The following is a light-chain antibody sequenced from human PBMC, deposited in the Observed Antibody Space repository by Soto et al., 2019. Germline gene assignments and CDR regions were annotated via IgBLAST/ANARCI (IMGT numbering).Light chain of an antibody. V-gene: IGKV3-11*01. CDR2: AAS. J-gene: IGKJ5*01. CDR1: QSVTTY. CDR3: QQRSNWPHT. Sequence: EIVLTQSPATLSLSPGERANISCRASQSVTTYLAWYQQKPGQAPRLLIYAASTRATGTPARFSGSGSGTDFTLTISSLEPEDFAVYYCQQRSNWPHTFGQGTRLEIK.